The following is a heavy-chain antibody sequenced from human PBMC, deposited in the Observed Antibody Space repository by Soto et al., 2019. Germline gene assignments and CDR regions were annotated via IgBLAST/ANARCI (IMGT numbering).Heavy chain of an antibody. CDR2: IIAILGTA. Sequence: QVQLVQSGAEMKKPGSSVKVSCKASGGTFSSYAISWVRQAPGQGLEWMGGIIAILGTANYAQKFQGRVTITADKSTSTGYMELSSLRSEDTAVYYCARGQHGGRRDDAFDLWGQGTMVTVSS. CDR1: GGTFSSYA. CDR3: ARGQHGGRRDDAFDL. D-gene: IGHD3-10*01. J-gene: IGHJ3*01. V-gene: IGHV1-69*14.